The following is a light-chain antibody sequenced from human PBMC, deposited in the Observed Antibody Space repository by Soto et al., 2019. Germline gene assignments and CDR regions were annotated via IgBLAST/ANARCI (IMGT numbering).Light chain of an antibody. CDR3: QRYNNWPLT. J-gene: IGKJ4*01. Sequence: EIVMTQSPATLSVSPGERATLSCRASQSVSNNLAWYQQKPGQAPRLLVYDASTRATGIPARFSGSGSGTEFTLTISSLQSEDFAVYYCQRYNNWPLTFGGGTKVESK. CDR1: QSVSNN. CDR2: DAS. V-gene: IGKV3-15*01.